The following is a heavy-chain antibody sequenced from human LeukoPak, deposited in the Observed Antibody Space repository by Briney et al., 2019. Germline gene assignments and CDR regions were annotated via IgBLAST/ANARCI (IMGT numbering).Heavy chain of an antibody. CDR2: VSYSGNT. Sequence: SETLSLTCTVSGGSISPYYWSWLRQPPGKGLEWIGYVSYSGNTNYNPALESRVTISVGTSKNKLSLKLTSLTAADTAVYYCARHVDYGGNAGYYYFYMDVWGKGTTVTVSS. CDR3: ARHVDYGGNAGYYYFYMDV. D-gene: IGHD4-23*01. CDR1: GGSISPYY. V-gene: IGHV4-59*08. J-gene: IGHJ6*03.